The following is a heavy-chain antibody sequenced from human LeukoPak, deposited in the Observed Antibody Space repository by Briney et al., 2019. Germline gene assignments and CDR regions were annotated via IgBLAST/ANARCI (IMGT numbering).Heavy chain of an antibody. J-gene: IGHJ3*02. Sequence: GGSLRLSCAASGFTFSSYSMNWVRQAPGKGLEWVSSISSSSSYIYYADSVKGRFTISRDNAKNSLFLQMNSLRAEDTAVYYCARDEPREAFDIWGQGTMVTVSS. CDR2: ISSSSSYI. CDR1: GFTFSSYS. V-gene: IGHV3-21*01. D-gene: IGHD1-14*01. CDR3: ARDEPREAFDI.